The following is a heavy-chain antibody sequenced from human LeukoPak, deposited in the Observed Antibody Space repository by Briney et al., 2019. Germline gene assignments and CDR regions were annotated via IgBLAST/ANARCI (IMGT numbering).Heavy chain of an antibody. D-gene: IGHD3-16*02. V-gene: IGHV1-69*06. J-gene: IGHJ4*02. Sequence: SVKVSCKASGGTFSSYAISWVRQAPGQGLELMGGIIPICGTANYAQKFQGRVTITADKSTSTAYMELSSLRSEDTAVYYCASGDYDYVWGSYRDVDYWGQGTPVTVSS. CDR2: IIPICGTA. CDR1: GGTFSSYA. CDR3: ASGDYDYVWGSYRDVDY.